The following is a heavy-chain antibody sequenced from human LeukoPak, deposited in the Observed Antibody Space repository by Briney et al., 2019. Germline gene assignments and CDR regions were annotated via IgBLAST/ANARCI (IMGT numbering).Heavy chain of an antibody. D-gene: IGHD2-2*02. Sequence: SESLSLTCAVYGGSFSGYYWSWIRQPPGKGLEWIGEINHSGSTNYNPSLKSRVTISVDTSKNQFSLKLSSVTAADTAVYYCARGRYCSSTSCYKSFLGFDYWGQGTLVTVSS. V-gene: IGHV4-34*01. J-gene: IGHJ4*02. CDR2: INHSGST. CDR1: GGSFSGYY. CDR3: ARGRYCSSTSCYKSFLGFDY.